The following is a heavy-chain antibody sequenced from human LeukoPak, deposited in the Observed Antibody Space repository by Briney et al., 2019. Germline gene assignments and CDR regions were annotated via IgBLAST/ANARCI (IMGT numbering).Heavy chain of an antibody. CDR2: ISYDGSNE. CDR1: GFSFSNYG. D-gene: IGHD2-15*01. V-gene: IGHV3-30*03. Sequence: GGSLRLSCTASGFSFSNYGMHWVRQAPGKGLEWITVISYDGSNEYYADSVKGRFTISRDNSKNTLYLQINSLRAEDSAVHYCARGIGGSCYDALRYWGQGTLVTVSS. CDR3: ARGIGGSCYDALRY. J-gene: IGHJ4*02.